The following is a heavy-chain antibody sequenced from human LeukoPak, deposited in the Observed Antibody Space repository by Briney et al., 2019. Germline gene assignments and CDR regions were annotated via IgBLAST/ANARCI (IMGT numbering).Heavy chain of an antibody. D-gene: IGHD5-12*01. J-gene: IGHJ5*02. CDR3: VRGLRGGFDP. V-gene: IGHV3-13*01. Sequence: GGSLRLSCAASGFTFSSYDMHWVRQAKGKGLEWVSGIHIAGDTYYPGSVKGRFTISRENAKNSLYLQMNSLRAGDTAVYYCVRGLRGGFDPWGQGTLVTVSS. CDR2: IHIAGDT. CDR1: GFTFSSYD.